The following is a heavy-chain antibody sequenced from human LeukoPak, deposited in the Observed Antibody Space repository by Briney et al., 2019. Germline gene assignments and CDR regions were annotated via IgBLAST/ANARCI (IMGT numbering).Heavy chain of an antibody. Sequence: SETLSLTCAVYGGSFSSYYWGWIRQPPGKGLEWIGSIYYSGNTYYNPSLKSRVTISVDTSKNQFSLKLSSVTAADTAVYYCARDLVAGNFFFDYWGQGTLVTVSS. CDR1: GGSFSSYY. CDR2: IYYSGNT. V-gene: IGHV4-39*07. D-gene: IGHD6-19*01. CDR3: ARDLVAGNFFFDY. J-gene: IGHJ4*02.